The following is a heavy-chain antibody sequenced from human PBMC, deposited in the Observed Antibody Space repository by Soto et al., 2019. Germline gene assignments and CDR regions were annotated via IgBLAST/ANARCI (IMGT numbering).Heavy chain of an antibody. CDR3: ARDTTSGSYWDY. V-gene: IGHV4-59*01. D-gene: IGHD1-26*01. CDR2: IYHRGGT. CDR1: GGSISTYY. J-gene: IGHJ4*02. Sequence: QVQLQESGPGLVKPSETLSLTCSVSGGSISTYYWSWIRQPPGKGLEWIGYIYHRGGTNYNPSLRSRVTVSVDTSKNQFSLKLSSVTAADTAVYYCARDTTSGSYWDYWGQGTLVTVSS.